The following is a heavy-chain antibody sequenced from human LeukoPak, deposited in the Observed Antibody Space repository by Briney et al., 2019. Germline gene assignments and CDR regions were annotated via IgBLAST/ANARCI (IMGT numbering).Heavy chain of an antibody. CDR3: ARVTLFRGAQIDS. CDR1: GYSISSGYY. CDR2: IYHSGST. Sequence: SETLSLTCTVSGYSISSGYYWGWIRQPPGKGLEWIGSIYHSGSTYYNPSLKSRVTISVDTSKNQFSLNLSTVTAADTAVYFCARVTLFRGAQIDSWGQGTLVTVSS. D-gene: IGHD3-10*01. V-gene: IGHV4-38-2*02. J-gene: IGHJ4*02.